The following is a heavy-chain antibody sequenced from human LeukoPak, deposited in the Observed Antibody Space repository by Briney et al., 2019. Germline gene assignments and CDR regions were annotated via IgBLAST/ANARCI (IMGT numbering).Heavy chain of an antibody. V-gene: IGHV4-34*01. CDR1: GGSISSYY. Sequence: PSETLSLTCTVSGGSISSYYWSWIRQPPGKGLEWIGEINHSGSTNYNPSLKSRVTISVDTSKNQFSLKLSSVTAADTAVYYCARGLTYYDFWSGYNWFDPWGQGTLVTVSS. CDR3: ARGLTYYDFWSGYNWFDP. D-gene: IGHD3-3*01. J-gene: IGHJ5*02. CDR2: INHSGST.